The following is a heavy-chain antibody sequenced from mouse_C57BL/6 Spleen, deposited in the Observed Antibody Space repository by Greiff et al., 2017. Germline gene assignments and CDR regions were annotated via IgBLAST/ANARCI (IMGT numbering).Heavy chain of an antibody. CDR1: GFTFSSYG. CDR3: ATESLLLRGGFAY. D-gene: IGHD5-1*01. V-gene: IGHV5-6*01. CDR2: ISSGGSYT. J-gene: IGHJ3*01. Sequence: DVQLVESGGDLVKPGGSLKLSCAASGFTFSSYGMSWVRQTPDKRLEWVATISSGGSYTYYPDSVKGRFTISRDNAKNTLYLQMSSLKSEDTAMYYCATESLLLRGGFAYWGQGTLVTVSA.